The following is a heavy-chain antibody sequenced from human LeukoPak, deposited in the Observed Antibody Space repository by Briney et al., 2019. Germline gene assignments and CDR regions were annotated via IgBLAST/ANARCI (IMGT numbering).Heavy chain of an antibody. D-gene: IGHD3-10*01. CDR3: ARLQYYYGSGSYGTRHWYFDL. V-gene: IGHV4-39*07. CDR2: INHSGST. CDR1: SGSISSTSYY. Sequence: SETLSLTCTASSGSISSTSYYWSWIRQPPGKGLEWIGEINHSGSTNYNPSLKSRVTISVDTSKNQFSLKLSSVTAADTAVYYCARLQYYYGSGSYGTRHWYFDLWGRGTLVTVSS. J-gene: IGHJ2*01.